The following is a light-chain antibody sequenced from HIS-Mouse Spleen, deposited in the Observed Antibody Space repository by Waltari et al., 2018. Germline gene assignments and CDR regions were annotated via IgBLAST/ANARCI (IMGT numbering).Light chain of an antibody. J-gene: IGLJ3*02. CDR1: ALPKQY. CDR2: KDS. CDR3: QSLAIADSSGTYWV. Sequence: SYELTQPPSVSVSPGQTARITCSGDALPKQYAYWYQQKPGQAPVLVIYKDSERPSGIPERFSGSSSGTTVTLTISGVQAEDEADYYCQSLAIADSSGTYWVFGGGTKLTVL. V-gene: IGLV3-25*03.